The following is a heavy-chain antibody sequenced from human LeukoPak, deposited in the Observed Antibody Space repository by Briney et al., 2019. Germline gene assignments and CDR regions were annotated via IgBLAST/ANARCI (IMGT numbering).Heavy chain of an antibody. D-gene: IGHD3-16*01. Sequence: GGSLRLSCAASGFTFSSYWMHWVRQAPGKGLVWVSRINSDGSSTSYADSVKGRFTISRDNAKNTLYLQMNSLRAEDTAVYYYARVAPYYDYVWGSPPACFDYWGQGTLVTVSS. CDR1: GFTFSSYW. CDR3: ARVAPYYDYVWGSPPACFDY. V-gene: IGHV3-74*01. CDR2: INSDGSST. J-gene: IGHJ4*02.